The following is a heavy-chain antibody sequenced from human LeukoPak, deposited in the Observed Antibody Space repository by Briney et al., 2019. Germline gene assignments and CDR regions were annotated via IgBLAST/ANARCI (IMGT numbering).Heavy chain of an antibody. V-gene: IGHV1-18*01. Sequence: ASVKVSCKASGYTFTSYGISWVRQAPGQGLEWMGWIIAYNGNTNYAQKLQVRVTMTTDTSTSTAYMELSRLRSEDTAVYYCATEKFYSGSYRGGDAFDIWGQGTMVTVSS. J-gene: IGHJ3*02. CDR1: GYTFTSYG. D-gene: IGHD1-26*01. CDR2: IIAYNGNT. CDR3: ATEKFYSGSYRGGDAFDI.